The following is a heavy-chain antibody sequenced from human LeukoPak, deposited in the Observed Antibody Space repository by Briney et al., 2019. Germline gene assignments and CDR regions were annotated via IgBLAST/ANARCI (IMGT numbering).Heavy chain of an antibody. J-gene: IGHJ4*02. D-gene: IGHD3-10*01. CDR3: ARDSSSMVRGVIISPDY. Sequence: GGSLRLSCAASGFTFSRYGMHWVRQAPGKGLEWVAVIWYDGSNKYYADSVKGRFTISRDNSKNTLYLQMNSLRAEDTAVYYCARDSSSMVRGVIISPDYWGQGTLVTVSP. CDR2: IWYDGSNK. V-gene: IGHV3-33*01. CDR1: GFTFSRYG.